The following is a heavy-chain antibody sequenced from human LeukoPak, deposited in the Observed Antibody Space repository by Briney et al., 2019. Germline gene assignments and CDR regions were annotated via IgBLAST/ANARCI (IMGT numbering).Heavy chain of an antibody. CDR2: IWHDGRNK. CDR3: ARVTSGWPVDY. J-gene: IGHJ4*02. Sequence: PGGSLRLSCAASGFTFSNYAMHWVRQAPGKGLEWVAIIWHDGRNKYYADSVKGRFTISRDNSKNTLYLQMDSLRAEDTALYYCARVTSGWPVDYWGQGTLVTVSS. D-gene: IGHD6-19*01. V-gene: IGHV3-33*01. CDR1: GFTFSNYA.